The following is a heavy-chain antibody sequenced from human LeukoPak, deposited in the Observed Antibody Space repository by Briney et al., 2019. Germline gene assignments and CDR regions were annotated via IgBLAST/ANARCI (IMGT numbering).Heavy chain of an antibody. CDR3: AKVKLQWLIPYYFDY. CDR1: GFTFSSYA. CDR2: ISYDGSNK. D-gene: IGHD6-19*01. V-gene: IGHV3-30*18. J-gene: IGHJ4*02. Sequence: PGGSLRLSCAASGFTFSSYAMSWVRQAPGKGLEWVAVISYDGSNKYYADSVKGRFTISRDNSKNTLYLQMNSLRAEDTAVYYCAKVKLQWLIPYYFDYWGQGTLVTVSS.